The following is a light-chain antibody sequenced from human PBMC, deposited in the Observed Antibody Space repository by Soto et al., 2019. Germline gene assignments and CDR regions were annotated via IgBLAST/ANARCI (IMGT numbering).Light chain of an antibody. J-gene: IGLJ1*01. Sequence: QSVLTQPPSASGTPGQRVTISCSGSSSSIGSNSVNWYQQLPRTAPKVLIYTNNQRPSGVPDRFSGSKSGNSASLAISGLKSEDEADYYCAAWDGSLNVYVFGTGTKLTVL. CDR2: TNN. CDR3: AAWDGSLNVYV. CDR1: SSSIGSNS. V-gene: IGLV1-44*01.